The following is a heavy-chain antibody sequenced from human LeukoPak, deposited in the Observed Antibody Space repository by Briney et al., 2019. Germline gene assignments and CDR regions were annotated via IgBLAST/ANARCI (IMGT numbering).Heavy chain of an antibody. CDR3: ARGQYYYGSGGHWFDP. CDR2: INPNSGGT. V-gene: IGHV1-2*04. CDR1: GYTFTSYY. Sequence: ASVKVSCKASGYTFTSYYMHWVRQAPGQGLEWMGWINPNSGGTNYAQKFQGWVTMTRDTSISTAYMELSRLRSDDTAVYYCARGQYYYGSGGHWFDPWGQGTLVTVSS. D-gene: IGHD3-10*01. J-gene: IGHJ5*02.